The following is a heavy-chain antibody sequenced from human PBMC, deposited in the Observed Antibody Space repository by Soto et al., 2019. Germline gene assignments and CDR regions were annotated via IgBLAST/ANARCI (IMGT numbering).Heavy chain of an antibody. CDR2: ISSSGSTI. CDR1: GFTFSSYE. CDR3: ARAPYYYDSSGYYLLPYFDY. D-gene: IGHD3-22*01. Sequence: GGSLRLSCAASGFTFSSYEMNWVRQAPGKGLKWVSYISSSGSTIYYADSVKGRFTISRDNAKNSLYLQMNSLRAEDTAVYYCARAPYYYDSSGYYLLPYFDYWGQGTLVTVSS. J-gene: IGHJ4*02. V-gene: IGHV3-48*03.